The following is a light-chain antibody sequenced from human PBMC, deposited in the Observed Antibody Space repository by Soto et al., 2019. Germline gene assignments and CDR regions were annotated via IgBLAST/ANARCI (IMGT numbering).Light chain of an antibody. J-gene: IGKJ5*01. CDR1: QSVGTD. CDR3: LQYSDWPPIT. Sequence: EIVMTQSPATLSVSPGERVTLSCRASQSVGTDLAWYQQKPGQAPRLLIYDASTGATGTPARFSGSGSGTEFALTISSLQSEDFAIYYCLQYSDWPPITFGQGTRLEIK. V-gene: IGKV3-15*01. CDR2: DAS.